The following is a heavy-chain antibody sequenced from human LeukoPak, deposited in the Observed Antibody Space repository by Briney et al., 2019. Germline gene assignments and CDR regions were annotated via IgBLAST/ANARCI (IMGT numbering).Heavy chain of an antibody. D-gene: IGHD3-22*01. CDR2: IIPILGIA. Sequence: SVKVSCKASGGTFSSYAISWVRQAPGQGLEWMGRIIPILGIANYAQKFQGRVTITADKSTSTAYTELSSLRSEDTAVYYCARMYYYDSSGYSPFDYWGPGTLVTVSS. J-gene: IGHJ4*02. CDR3: ARMYYYDSSGYSPFDY. CDR1: GGTFSSYA. V-gene: IGHV1-69*04.